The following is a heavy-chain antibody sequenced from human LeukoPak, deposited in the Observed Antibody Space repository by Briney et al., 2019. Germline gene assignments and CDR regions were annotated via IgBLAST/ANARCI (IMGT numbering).Heavy chain of an antibody. CDR1: GYTFTSYG. Sequence: ASVKVSCKASGYTFTSYGISWVRQAPGQGLEWMGWINPNSGGTNYAQKFQGRVTMTRDTSISTAYMELSRLRSDDTAVYYCARDSIAAAGFDYWGQGTLVTVSS. J-gene: IGHJ4*02. CDR3: ARDSIAAAGFDY. D-gene: IGHD6-13*01. V-gene: IGHV1-2*02. CDR2: INPNSGGT.